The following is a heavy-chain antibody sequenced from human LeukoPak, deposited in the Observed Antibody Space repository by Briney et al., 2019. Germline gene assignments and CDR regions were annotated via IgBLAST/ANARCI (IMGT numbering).Heavy chain of an antibody. J-gene: IGHJ4*02. CDR3: AKQEDYYDGSGYFDC. D-gene: IGHD3-22*01. Sequence: SETLSLTCTVSGGSISGKYWSWIRQPAGKGLEWIGRIYSAGDTKYNPSLKSRVTMSVDTSKNQFSLRLNSVTAADTAMYYCAKQEDYYDGSGYFDCWGQGTLVTVSS. CDR2: IYSAGDT. V-gene: IGHV4-4*07. CDR1: GGSISGKY.